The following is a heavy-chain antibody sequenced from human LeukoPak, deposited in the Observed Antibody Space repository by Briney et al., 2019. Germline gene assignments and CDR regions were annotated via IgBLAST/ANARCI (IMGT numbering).Heavy chain of an antibody. CDR3: AKDGSPYAYYYYMDV. CDR1: GFTFSSYG. V-gene: IGHV3-30*02. D-gene: IGHD2-2*01. J-gene: IGHJ6*03. Sequence: PGGSLRLSCAASGFTFSSYGMHWVRQAPGKGLEWVAFIHYGGTNKYYADSVKGRFTISRDNSKNTLYLQMNSLRAEDTAVYYCAKDGSPYAYYYYMDVWGKGTTVTVSS. CDR2: IHYGGTNK.